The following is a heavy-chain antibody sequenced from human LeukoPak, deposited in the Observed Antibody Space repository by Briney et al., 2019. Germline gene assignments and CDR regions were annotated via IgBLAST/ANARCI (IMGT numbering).Heavy chain of an antibody. V-gene: IGHV4-59*01. CDR2: IYYSGST. Sequence: PSETLSLTCTVSGGSISSYYWSWIRQPPGKGLEWIGYIYYSGSTNYNPSLKSRVTISVDMSKNQFSLKLSSVTAADTAVYYCARESGSSGYYGMDVWGQGTTVTVSS. D-gene: IGHD1-26*01. CDR3: ARESGSSGYYGMDV. J-gene: IGHJ6*02. CDR1: GGSISSYY.